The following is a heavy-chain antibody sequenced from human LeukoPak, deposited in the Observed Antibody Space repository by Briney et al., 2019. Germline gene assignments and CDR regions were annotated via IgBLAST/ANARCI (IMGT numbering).Heavy chain of an antibody. CDR1: GFTFSSYG. CDR2: IWYDGSNK. J-gene: IGHJ4*02. D-gene: IGHD6-6*01. Sequence: GGSLRLSCAASGFTFSSYGMHWVRQAPGKGLEWVAVIWYDGSNKYYADSAKGRFTISRDNSKNTLYLQMNSLRAEDTAVYYCARLEYSSSSGYWGQGTLVTVSS. CDR3: ARLEYSSSSGY. V-gene: IGHV3-33*01.